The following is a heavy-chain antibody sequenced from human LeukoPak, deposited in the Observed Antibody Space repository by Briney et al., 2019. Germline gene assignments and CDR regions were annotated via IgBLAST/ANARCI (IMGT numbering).Heavy chain of an antibody. CDR2: MNPNSGGT. D-gene: IGHD3-22*01. CDR1: GYTFTSYD. CDR3: ARAFDYYDSSGRTYYFDY. Sequence: ASVKVSCKASGYTFTSYDINWVRQATGQGLEWMGWMNPNSGGTNYAQKFQGRVTMTRDASISTAYMELSRLRSDDTAVYYCARAFDYYDSSGRTYYFDYWGQGTLVTVTS. V-gene: IGHV1-2*02. J-gene: IGHJ4*02.